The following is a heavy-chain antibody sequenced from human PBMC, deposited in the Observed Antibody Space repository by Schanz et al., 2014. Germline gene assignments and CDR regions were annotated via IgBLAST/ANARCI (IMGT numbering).Heavy chain of an antibody. CDR3: AKDQLISYYFDY. J-gene: IGHJ4*02. Sequence: VQLVESGGGVVQPGRSLRLSCAASGFSFDKYGMHWVRQAPGKGLEWVSAISGSGGDTYYADSVKGRFTISRDNSKNTLYLQMNSLRAEDTAVYYCAKDQLISYYFDYWGQGTLVTVSS. CDR2: ISGSGGDT. D-gene: IGHD6-6*01. CDR1: GFSFDKYG. V-gene: IGHV3-23*04.